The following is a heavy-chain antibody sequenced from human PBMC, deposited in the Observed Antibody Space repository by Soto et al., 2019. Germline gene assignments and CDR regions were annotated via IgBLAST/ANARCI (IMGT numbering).Heavy chain of an antibody. V-gene: IGHV3-21*01. CDR3: ARDKPPPLSSKAAPYYYYGMDV. CDR1: GFTFSSYS. CDR2: ISSSSSYI. J-gene: IGHJ6*02. Sequence: GGSLRLSCAASGFTFSSYSMNWVRQAPGKGLEWVSSISSSSSYIYYADSVKGRFTISRDNAKNSLYLQMNSLRAEDTAVYYSARDKPPPLSSKAAPYYYYGMDVWGQGSTVTVSS. D-gene: IGHD6-6*01.